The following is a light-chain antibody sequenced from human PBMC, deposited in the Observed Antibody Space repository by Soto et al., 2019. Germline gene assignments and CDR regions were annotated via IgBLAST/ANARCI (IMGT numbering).Light chain of an antibody. Sequence: QPVLTQPPSVSGAPGQRVTIPSPGAASKFGAGYDVHWNQQLPGTAPKLLIYGNSNRPSGVPDRFSGSKSGTSASLAITGLQAEDEADYYCQSYDSSLSVLFGGGTKLTVL. CDR1: ASKFGAGYD. J-gene: IGLJ2*01. CDR3: QSYDSSLSVL. V-gene: IGLV1-40*01. CDR2: GNS.